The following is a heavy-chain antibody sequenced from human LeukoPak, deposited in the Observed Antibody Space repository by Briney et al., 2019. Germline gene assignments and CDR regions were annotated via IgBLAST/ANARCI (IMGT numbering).Heavy chain of an antibody. V-gene: IGHV4-4*07. Sequence: SETLSLTGTVSGGSIISYYWSWIRQPAGKGPEWIGRIYTSESTNYNPSLKSRVTMSEDTSKNQFSLKLSSVTAADTAVYYCARAGYDILTGYYNGWFDPWGQGTLVTVSS. CDR2: IYTSEST. J-gene: IGHJ5*02. D-gene: IGHD3-9*01. CDR3: ARAGYDILTGYYNGWFDP. CDR1: GGSIISYY.